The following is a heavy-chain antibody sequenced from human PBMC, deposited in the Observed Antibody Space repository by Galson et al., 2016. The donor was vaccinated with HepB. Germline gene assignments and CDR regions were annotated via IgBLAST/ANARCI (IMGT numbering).Heavy chain of an antibody. CDR3: AREVGGQLASFDS. CDR2: VYYNGNI. V-gene: IGHV4-59*01. CDR1: GASIHDYY. J-gene: IGHJ4*02. D-gene: IGHD6-6*01. Sequence: TLSLTCTVSGASIHDYYWSWIRQPPGKGLEYIAYVYYNGNINYNPSLESRVTVSVDTSKTQFSLKLTSVTAADTAMYYCAREVGGQLASFDSWGLGALVTVSS.